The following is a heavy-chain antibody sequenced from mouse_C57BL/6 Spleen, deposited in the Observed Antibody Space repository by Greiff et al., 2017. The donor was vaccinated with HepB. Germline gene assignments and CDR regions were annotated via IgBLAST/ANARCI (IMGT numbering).Heavy chain of an antibody. Sequence: VQLQQPGAELVMPGASVKLSCKASGYTFTSYWMHWVKQRPGQGLEWIGEIDPSDSYTNYNQKFKGKSTLTVDKSSSTAYMQLSSLTSEDSAVYYCAREGNDRRGGYYAMDYWGQGTSVTVSS. V-gene: IGHV1-69*01. CDR1: GYTFTSYW. CDR3: AREGNDRRGGYYAMDY. J-gene: IGHJ4*01. CDR2: IDPSDSYT. D-gene: IGHD2-3*01.